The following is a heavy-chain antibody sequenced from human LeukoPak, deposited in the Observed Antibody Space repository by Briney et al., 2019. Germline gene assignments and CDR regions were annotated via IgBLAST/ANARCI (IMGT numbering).Heavy chain of an antibody. J-gene: IGHJ3*02. CDR1: GGSFSGYY. D-gene: IGHD2-2*01. V-gene: IGHV4-34*01. CDR2: INHSGST. CDR3: AREGGKKRFCSSTSCYGLGAFDI. Sequence: SETLSLTCAVYGGSFSGYYWSWIRQPPGKGLEWIGEINHSGSTNSNPSLKSRVTISVDTSKNQFSLKLSSVTAADTAVYYCAREGGKKRFCSSTSCYGLGAFDIWGQGTMVTVSS.